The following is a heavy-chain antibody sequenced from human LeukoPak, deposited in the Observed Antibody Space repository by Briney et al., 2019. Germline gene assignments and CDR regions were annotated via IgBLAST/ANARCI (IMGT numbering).Heavy chain of an antibody. J-gene: IGHJ6*03. CDR3: AREEIGGDYMEV. Sequence: GGSLRLSCAASGFTFSSYAMHWVRQAPGKGLEWVAVISYDGSNKYYADSVKGRFTISRDNSKNTLYLQMKSLRAEDTAVYYCAREEIGGDYMEVWGKGTKVIVSS. CDR1: GFTFSSYA. D-gene: IGHD3-10*01. V-gene: IGHV3-30*01. CDR2: ISYDGSNK.